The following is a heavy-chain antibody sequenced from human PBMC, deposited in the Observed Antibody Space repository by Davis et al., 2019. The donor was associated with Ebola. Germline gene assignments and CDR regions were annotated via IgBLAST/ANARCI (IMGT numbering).Heavy chain of an antibody. V-gene: IGHV4-59*12. Sequence: SETLSLTCTVPGGSISSYYWSWIRQPPGKGLEWIGYIYYSGSTNYNPSLKSRVTISVDTSKNQFSLKLSSVAAADTAVYYCARDKGPYNWFDPWGQGTLVIVSS. CDR3: ARDKGPYNWFDP. CDR1: GGSISSYY. CDR2: IYYSGST. J-gene: IGHJ5*02.